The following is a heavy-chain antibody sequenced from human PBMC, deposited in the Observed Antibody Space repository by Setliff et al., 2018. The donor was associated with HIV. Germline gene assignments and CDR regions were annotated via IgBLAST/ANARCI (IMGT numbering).Heavy chain of an antibody. CDR3: AKSYGSGWSADTFDI. J-gene: IGHJ3*02. CDR2: IYYSGTT. CDR1: GASIDSGDHY. V-gene: IGHV4-30-4*01. Sequence: PSETLSLTCTVSGASIDSGDHYWTWIRQPPGNGLEWIGYIYYSGTTYYNSSLKSRVTISLHTSKNQFSLKLSSVTAADTAMYYCAKSYGSGWSADTFDIWGQGTVVTVSS. D-gene: IGHD6-19*01.